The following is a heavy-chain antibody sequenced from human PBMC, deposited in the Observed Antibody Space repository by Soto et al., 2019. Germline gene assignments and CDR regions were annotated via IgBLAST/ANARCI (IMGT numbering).Heavy chain of an antibody. D-gene: IGHD3-9*01. J-gene: IGHJ3*01. V-gene: IGHV3-9*01. Sequence: EVQLVESGGDLVQPGRSVRLACTASGFKFDDYAMHWVRQAPGKGLEWVSGISWKSGSMNYADSVKGRFTISRDNAKNSLYLQMNSLRSEDTALYYCAKDIYDILTGYSRGDGLDLWGHGTMVTVSS. CDR1: GFKFDDYA. CDR2: ISWKSGSM. CDR3: AKDIYDILTGYSRGDGLDL.